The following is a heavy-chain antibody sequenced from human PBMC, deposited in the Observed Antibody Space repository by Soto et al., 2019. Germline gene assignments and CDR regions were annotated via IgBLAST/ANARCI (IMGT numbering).Heavy chain of an antibody. D-gene: IGHD3-22*01. CDR1: GGSISSGDYY. J-gene: IGHJ4*02. CDR2: IYYSGST. CDR3: ARAHYYDSSVYTSYYFDY. Sequence: PSETLSLTCTVSGGSISSGDYYWSWIRQPPGKGLEWIGYIYYSGSTYYNPSLRSRFSISLDTSKNQFSLRLSSVTAADTAVYYCARAHYYDSSVYTSYYFDYWGQGTLVTVSS. V-gene: IGHV4-30-4*01.